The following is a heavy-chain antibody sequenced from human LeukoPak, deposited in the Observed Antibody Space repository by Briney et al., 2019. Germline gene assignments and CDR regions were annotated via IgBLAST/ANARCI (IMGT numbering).Heavy chain of an antibody. Sequence: PGGSLRLYCAASGFTFSSYTMNWVRQAPGKGLEWVSSISSTSSYIYYADSVKGRFTISRDNAKNSLYLQMNSLRAEDTAVYYCARESQGWFDPWGQGTLVTVSS. CDR3: ARESQGWFDP. CDR1: GFTFSSYT. V-gene: IGHV3-21*01. CDR2: ISSTSSYI. J-gene: IGHJ5*02.